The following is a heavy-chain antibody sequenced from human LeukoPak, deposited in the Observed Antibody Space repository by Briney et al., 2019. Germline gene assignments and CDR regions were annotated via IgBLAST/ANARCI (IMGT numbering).Heavy chain of an antibody. CDR1: GGSISSYY. CDR3: ARQIYGSGSYSQYFDY. D-gene: IGHD3-10*01. CDR2: IYYSGST. Sequence: SETLSLTRTVSGGSISSYYWSWIRQPPGKGLEWIGYIYYSGSTNYNPSLKSRVTISVDTSKNQFSLKLSSVTAADTAVYYCARQIYGSGSYSQYFDYWGQGTLVTVSS. J-gene: IGHJ4*02. V-gene: IGHV4-59*08.